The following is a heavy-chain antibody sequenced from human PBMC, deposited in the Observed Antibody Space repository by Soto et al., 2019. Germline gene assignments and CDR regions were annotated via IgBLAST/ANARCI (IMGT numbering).Heavy chain of an antibody. J-gene: IGHJ4*02. Sequence: XDSPTISCDPSRYTSTNHRKGLVRQMPGTGAEWMPIIFCRDSDTRYSPSFQDMVNMPVDKSIGTASLHGSTLKATDTATYYCVCYSGKIGSSVVARSFDYWGQGTLVTVSS. CDR2: IFCRDSDT. CDR3: VCYSGKIGSSVVARSFDY. D-gene: IGHD2-15*01. CDR1: RYTSTNHR. V-gene: IGHV5-51*01.